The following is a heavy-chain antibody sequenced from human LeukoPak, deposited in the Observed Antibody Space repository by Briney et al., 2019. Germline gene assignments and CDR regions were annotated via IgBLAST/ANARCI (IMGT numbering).Heavy chain of an antibody. Sequence: GGSLRLSCAASGFILSDYWMNWVRQAPGKGLEWVANIKLDGSEKYYVDSVKGRFTISRDNAKNSLYLQMKSLRAEDTAVYYCARVKGAYRYGSDYWGQGTLVTVSS. CDR1: GFILSDYW. V-gene: IGHV3-7*01. CDR3: ARVKGAYRYGSDY. CDR2: IKLDGSEK. J-gene: IGHJ4*02. D-gene: IGHD5-18*01.